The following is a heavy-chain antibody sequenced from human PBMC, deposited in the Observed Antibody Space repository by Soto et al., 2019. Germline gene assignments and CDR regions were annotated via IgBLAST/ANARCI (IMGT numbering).Heavy chain of an antibody. CDR1: GGSIGGSNYF. D-gene: IGHD1-26*01. CDR2: IYSSGTT. V-gene: IGHV4-39*01. Sequence: QLRLQESGPGLVKPSETLSLTCTVSGGSIGGSNYFWGWIRQSPGTGLEWLGTIYSSGTTSYSPSLKCRITMALDTSKNQFSLILGSVTAADTAVYYCTRRRCGVMGVTTIDVWGTGTTVTVS. J-gene: IGHJ6*04. CDR3: TRRRCGVMGVTTIDV.